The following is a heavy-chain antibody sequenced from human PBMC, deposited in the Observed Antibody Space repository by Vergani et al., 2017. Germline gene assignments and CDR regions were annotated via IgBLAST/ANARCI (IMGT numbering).Heavy chain of an antibody. CDR1: EFTFSNYA. D-gene: IGHD3-10*01. Sequence: EVQLLESGGGLVQPGGSLRLTCAASEFTFSNYAMNWVRQAPGKGLEWVSVISGSGVSAYYTDSVKGRFTISRDNSKNMLFLQMNNLRTEDTAIYYCAKKYFVSGNYHFDYWGQGTLVTVSS. J-gene: IGHJ4*02. V-gene: IGHV3-23*01. CDR2: ISGSGVSA. CDR3: AKKYFVSGNYHFDY.